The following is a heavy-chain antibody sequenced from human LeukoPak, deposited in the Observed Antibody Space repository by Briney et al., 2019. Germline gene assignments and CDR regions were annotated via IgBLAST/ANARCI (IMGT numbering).Heavy chain of an antibody. J-gene: IGHJ4*02. CDR3: AKVTYGSGTYGAFDY. Sequence: PGGSLRLSCAASGFTFSSHGMSWVRQAPGKGLEWVSTISGSGDNTYYADSVKGRFTISRDNSKNTLYLQVNSLRAGDTAVYYCAKVTYGSGTYGAFDYWGQGTLVTVSS. V-gene: IGHV3-23*01. CDR1: GFTFSSHG. CDR2: ISGSGDNT. D-gene: IGHD3-10*01.